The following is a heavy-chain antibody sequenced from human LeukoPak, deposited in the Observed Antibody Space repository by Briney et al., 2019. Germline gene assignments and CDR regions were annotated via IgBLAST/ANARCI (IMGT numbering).Heavy chain of an antibody. Sequence: GGSLRLSCAASGFTFSSYGMHWVRQAPGKGLEWVAFIRYDGSNKYYADSVKGRFTISRDNSKNTLYLQMNSLRAEDTAVYYCAKDRRIAAAGSRDYFDYWGQGTLVTVSS. D-gene: IGHD6-13*01. CDR3: AKDRRIAAAGSRDYFDY. CDR2: IRYDGSNK. J-gene: IGHJ4*02. CDR1: GFTFSSYG. V-gene: IGHV3-30*02.